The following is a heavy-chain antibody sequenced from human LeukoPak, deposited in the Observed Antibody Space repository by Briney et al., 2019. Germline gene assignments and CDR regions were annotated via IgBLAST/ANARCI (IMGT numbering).Heavy chain of an antibody. CDR2: LYFSGST. D-gene: IGHD6-13*01. CDR3: ARAPGSSWYGGFDY. J-gene: IGHJ4*02. CDR1: GGSISSYY. Sequence: SETLSLTCTVAGGSISSYYWSWIRQPPGKGLEWIGYLYFSGSTNYNTSLKSRVTISVDTTKNQFSLKLSSVTAADPTVYYCARAPGSSWYGGFDYWGQGTLVTVSS. V-gene: IGHV4-59*01.